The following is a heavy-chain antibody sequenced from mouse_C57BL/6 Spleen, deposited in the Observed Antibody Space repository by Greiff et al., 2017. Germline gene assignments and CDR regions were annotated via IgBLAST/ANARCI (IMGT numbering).Heavy chain of an antibody. CDR2: IYPGDGDT. J-gene: IGHJ4*01. D-gene: IGHD2-4*01. CDR1: GYAFSSSW. CDR3: TMITRGYDYAMDY. Sequence: VKLQESGPELVKPGASVKISCKASGYAFSSSWMNWVKQRPGKGLEWIGRIYPGDGDTNYNGKFKGKATLTADKSSSTAYMQLSSLTSEDSAVYFCTMITRGYDYAMDYWGQGTSVTVSS. V-gene: IGHV1-82*01.